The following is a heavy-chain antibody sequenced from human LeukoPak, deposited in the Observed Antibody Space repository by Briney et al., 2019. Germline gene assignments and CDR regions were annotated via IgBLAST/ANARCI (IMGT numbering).Heavy chain of an antibody. J-gene: IGHJ4*02. CDR3: ARGVVGYSYGYRFDY. Sequence: GGSLRLSCAASGFTVSSNYMSWVRQAPGKGLEWVSSISSSSSYIYYADSVTGRFTISRDNAKNSLYLQMNSLRAEDTAVYYCARGVVGYSYGYRFDYWGQGTLVTVSS. D-gene: IGHD5-18*01. CDR2: ISSSSSYI. V-gene: IGHV3-21*01. CDR1: GFTVSSNY.